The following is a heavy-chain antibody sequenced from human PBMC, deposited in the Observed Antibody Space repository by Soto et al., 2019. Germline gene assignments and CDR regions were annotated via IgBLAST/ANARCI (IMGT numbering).Heavy chain of an antibody. CDR1: GFTFSNAW. CDR3: TAETLYCSSTSCYQVDY. V-gene: IGHV3-15*01. CDR2: IKSKTDGGTT. D-gene: IGHD2-2*01. Sequence: GGALRLSCAASGFTFSNAWMSWVRQAPGKGLEWVGRIKSKTDGGTTDYAAPVKGRFTISRDDSKNTLYLQMNSLKTEDTAVYYCTAETLYCSSTSCYQVDYWGQGTLVTVSS. J-gene: IGHJ4*02.